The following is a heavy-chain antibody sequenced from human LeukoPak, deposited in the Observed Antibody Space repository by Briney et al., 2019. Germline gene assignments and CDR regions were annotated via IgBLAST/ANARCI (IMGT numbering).Heavy chain of an antibody. D-gene: IGHD2/OR15-2a*01. CDR3: ARESRYQGSMSLLYGY. J-gene: IGHJ4*02. CDR1: GGSISSYY. V-gene: IGHV4-59*01. CDR2: IYYSGST. Sequence: SETLSLTCTVSGGSISSYYWSWIRQPPGKGLEWIGYIYYSGSTNYNPSLKSRVTISVDTSKNQFSLKLSSVTAADTAVYYCARESRYQGSMSLLYGYWGQGTLVTVSS.